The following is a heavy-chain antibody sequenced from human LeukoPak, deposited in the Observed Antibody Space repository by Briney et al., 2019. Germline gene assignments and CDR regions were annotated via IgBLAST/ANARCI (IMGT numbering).Heavy chain of an antibody. V-gene: IGHV4-61*02. Sequence: PSETLSLTCTVSGGSISSGSYYWSWIRQPAGKGLEWIGRIYTSGSTNYNPSLKSRVTISVDTSKNQFSLKLSSVTAADTAVYYCARELELLWFGELSHWFDPWGQGTLVTVSS. CDR3: ARELELLWFGELSHWFDP. D-gene: IGHD3-10*01. CDR1: GGSISSGSYY. CDR2: IYTSGST. J-gene: IGHJ5*02.